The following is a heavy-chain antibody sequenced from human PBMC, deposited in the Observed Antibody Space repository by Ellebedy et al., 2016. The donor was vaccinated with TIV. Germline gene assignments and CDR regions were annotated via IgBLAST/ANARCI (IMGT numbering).Heavy chain of an antibody. CDR2: ISSSGSDI. Sequence: GGSLRLSXAASGFTFSSNSMNWVRQAPGKGLEWVSSISSSGSDIYYADSMKGRFTISRDNAKNSLYLQMNSLRAEDTAVYYCARGRDYYYYYMDVWGKGTTVTVSS. CDR3: ARGRDYYYYYMDV. CDR1: GFTFSSNS. V-gene: IGHV3-21*01. J-gene: IGHJ6*03.